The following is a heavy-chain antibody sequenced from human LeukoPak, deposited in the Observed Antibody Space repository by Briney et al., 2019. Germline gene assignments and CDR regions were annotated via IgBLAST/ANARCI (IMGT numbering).Heavy chain of an antibody. CDR3: ARDEGSSWHPEYFQH. D-gene: IGHD6-13*01. Sequence: GGSLRLSCAASGFTFSSYWMHWVRQAPGKGLVWVSRINSDGSSTSYADSVKGRFTISRDNAKNTLYLQMNSLRAEDTAVYYCARDEGSSWHPEYFQHWGQGTLVTVSS. J-gene: IGHJ1*01. CDR1: GFTFSSYW. CDR2: INSDGSST. V-gene: IGHV3-74*01.